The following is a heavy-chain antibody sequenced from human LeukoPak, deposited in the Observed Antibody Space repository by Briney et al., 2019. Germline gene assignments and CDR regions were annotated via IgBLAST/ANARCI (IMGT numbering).Heavy chain of an antibody. J-gene: IGHJ4*02. V-gene: IGHV1-69*13. Sequence: ASVKVSCKASGYTFTSYGISWVRQAPGQGLEWMGGIIPIFGTANYAQKFQGRVTITADESASTAYMELSSLRSEDTAVYYCARVRIQLWLFDYWGQGTLVTVSS. D-gene: IGHD5-18*01. CDR3: ARVRIQLWLFDY. CDR2: IIPIFGTA. CDR1: GYTFTSYG.